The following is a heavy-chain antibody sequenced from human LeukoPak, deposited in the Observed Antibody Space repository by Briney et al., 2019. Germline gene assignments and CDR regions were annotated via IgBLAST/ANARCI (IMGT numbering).Heavy chain of an antibody. Sequence: SETLSLTCTASGGSISSYYWSWIRQPPGKGLEWIGYIYYSGSTNYNPSLKSRVTISVDTSKNQFSLKLSSVTAADTAVYYCARARYYDYIWGSYREYYFDYWGQGTLVTVSS. CDR1: GGSISSYY. CDR3: ARARYYDYIWGSYREYYFDY. D-gene: IGHD3-16*02. CDR2: IYYSGST. J-gene: IGHJ4*02. V-gene: IGHV4-59*01.